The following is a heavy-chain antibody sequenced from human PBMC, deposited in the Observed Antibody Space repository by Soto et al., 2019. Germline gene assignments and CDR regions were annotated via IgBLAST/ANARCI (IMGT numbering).Heavy chain of an antibody. J-gene: IGHJ4*02. Sequence: PETLSLTCTVSGGSISSSSYYWGWIRQPPGKGLEWIGSIYYSGSTYYNPSLKSRVTISVDTSKNQFSLKLSSVTAADTAVYYCARLGGYSYGYIDYWGQGTLVTVSS. CDR3: ARLGGYSYGYIDY. CDR1: GGSISSSSYY. CDR2: IYYSGST. D-gene: IGHD5-18*01. V-gene: IGHV4-39*01.